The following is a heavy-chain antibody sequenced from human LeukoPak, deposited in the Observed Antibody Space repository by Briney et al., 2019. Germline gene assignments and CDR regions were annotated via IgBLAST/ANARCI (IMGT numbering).Heavy chain of an antibody. CDR3: ARGRGMGY. CDR2: IKEDGSEK. Sequence: GASLRLSCAASGFTFSSYAMSWVRQAPGKGLEWLANIKEDGSEKYCVDSVKGRFTISRDNAKNSLYLQMNSLRAEDTAVYYCARGRGMGYWGQGTLVTVSS. V-gene: IGHV3-7*01. D-gene: IGHD3-16*01. J-gene: IGHJ4*02. CDR1: GFTFSSYA.